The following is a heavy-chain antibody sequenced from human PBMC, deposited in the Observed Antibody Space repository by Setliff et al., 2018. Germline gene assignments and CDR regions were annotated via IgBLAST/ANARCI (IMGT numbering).Heavy chain of an antibody. CDR2: ISSISSSTI. Sequence: GGSLRLSCAASGFTFSSYSMNWVRRAPGEGLEWVSYISSISSSTIYYAASVKGRFTISRDNAKNTLYLQMNSLRADDTAVYYCARDREGDGNYYMDVWGKGTTVTVSS. V-gene: IGHV3-48*01. D-gene: IGHD1-1*01. CDR3: ARDREGDGNYYMDV. CDR1: GFTFSSYS. J-gene: IGHJ6*03.